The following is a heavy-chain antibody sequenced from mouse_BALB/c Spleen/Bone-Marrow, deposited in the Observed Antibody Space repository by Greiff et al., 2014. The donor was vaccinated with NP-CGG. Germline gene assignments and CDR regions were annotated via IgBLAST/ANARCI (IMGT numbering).Heavy chain of an antibody. CDR2: IDPANGNT. V-gene: IGHV14-3*02. Sequence: VQLKQSGAELVKPGASVELPCTASGFNIKDTYMHWVKQRPEQGLEWIGRIDPANGNTKYDPKFQGKATITADTSSNTAYLQLSSLTSEDTAVYYCARAGRGRYFDVWGAGTTVTVSS. CDR3: ARAGRGRYFDV. CDR1: GFNIKDTY. J-gene: IGHJ1*01. D-gene: IGHD4-1*01.